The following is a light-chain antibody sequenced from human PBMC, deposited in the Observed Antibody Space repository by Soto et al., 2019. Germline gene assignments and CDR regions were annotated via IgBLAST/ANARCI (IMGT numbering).Light chain of an antibody. CDR2: EVT. J-gene: IGLJ1*01. V-gene: IGLV2-14*01. CDR3: TSYTSNTALV. Sequence: QSAPTQPASVSGSPGQSITISCTGTSSDIGSHDYVSWYQHHPGEAPKLIIYEVTNRPSGVSDRFSGSKSGSTASLTISGLQAEDEADYHCTSYTSNTALVFGTGTKLTVL. CDR1: SSDIGSHDY.